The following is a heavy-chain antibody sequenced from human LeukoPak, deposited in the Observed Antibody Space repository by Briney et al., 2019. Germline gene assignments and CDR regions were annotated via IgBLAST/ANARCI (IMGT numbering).Heavy chain of an antibody. CDR1: GFTFSNYG. Sequence: GGSLRLSCAASGFTFSNYGMHWVRQAPGKGLQWVAVIWYDGSNKYYADSVKGRFTISRDNSKNTLYLQMNSLRAEDTAVYYCAREIAIRSYYYYGMDVWGQGTTVTVSS. D-gene: IGHD2-21*01. CDR2: IWYDGSNK. J-gene: IGHJ6*02. CDR3: AREIAIRSYYYYGMDV. V-gene: IGHV3-33*01.